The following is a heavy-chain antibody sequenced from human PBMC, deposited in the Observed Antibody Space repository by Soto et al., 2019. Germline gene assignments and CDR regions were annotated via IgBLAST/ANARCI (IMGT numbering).Heavy chain of an antibody. D-gene: IGHD1-26*01. J-gene: IGHJ3*02. Sequence: QLQLQESGPGLVKPSETLSLTCTVSGGSISSSSYYWGWIRQPPGKGLEWIGSIYYSGSTYYNPSLKSRVTISVDTSKNQFSLKLSSVTAADTAVYYCARHSGSYYGDAFDIWGQGTMVTVSS. CDR3: ARHSGSYYGDAFDI. CDR1: GGSISSSSYY. CDR2: IYYSGST. V-gene: IGHV4-39*01.